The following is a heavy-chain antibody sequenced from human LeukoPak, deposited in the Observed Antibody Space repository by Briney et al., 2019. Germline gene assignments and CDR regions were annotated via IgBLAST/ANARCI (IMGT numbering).Heavy chain of an antibody. V-gene: IGHV3-7*01. Sequence: GGSLRLSCAASGFTFSSYWMSWVRQAPGKGLKWVAIIKQDGSEKYYVDSVKGRFTISRDNAKNSLYLQMNSLRAEDTAVYYCARDPRTTVTTDDAFDIWGQGTMVTVSS. D-gene: IGHD4-17*01. CDR3: ARDPRTTVTTDDAFDI. CDR1: GFTFSSYW. CDR2: IKQDGSEK. J-gene: IGHJ3*02.